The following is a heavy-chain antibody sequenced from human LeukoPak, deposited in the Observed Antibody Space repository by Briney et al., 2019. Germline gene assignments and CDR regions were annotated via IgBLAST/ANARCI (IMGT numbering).Heavy chain of an antibody. V-gene: IGHV3-73*01. CDR1: GFTFSGSA. CDR2: IRSKANSYAT. J-gene: IGHJ6*02. Sequence: PGGSLKLSCAASGFTFSGSAMHWVRQASGKGLEWVGRIRSKANSYATAYAASVKGRFTISRDDSKNTAYLQMNSLKTEDTAVYYCTRTTVTSDNYYGMDVWGQGTTVTVCS. CDR3: TRTTVTSDNYYGMDV. D-gene: IGHD4-17*01.